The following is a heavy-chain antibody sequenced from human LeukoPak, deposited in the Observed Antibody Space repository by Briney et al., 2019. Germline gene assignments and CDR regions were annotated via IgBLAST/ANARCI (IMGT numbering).Heavy chain of an antibody. Sequence: TSETLSLTCTVSGGSISSYYWSWIRQPPGKGLEWIGYIYYSGSTNYNPSLKGQVTISVDTSKKQLSLKLSSVTAADTAVYFCARYVWGSYPTFEDYWGQGTLVTVSS. V-gene: IGHV4-59*01. CDR1: GGSISSYY. J-gene: IGHJ4*02. CDR2: IYYSGST. D-gene: IGHD3-16*02. CDR3: ARYVWGSYPTFEDY.